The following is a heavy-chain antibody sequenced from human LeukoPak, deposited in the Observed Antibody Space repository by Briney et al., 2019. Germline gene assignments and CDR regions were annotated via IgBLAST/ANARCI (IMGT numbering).Heavy chain of an antibody. J-gene: IGHJ4*02. Sequence: GGSLRLSCVASGFTFGKYWMSWVRQAPGKGLEWVANIKLDGSEKNYVDSVKGRFTISRDNTKNSLYLQMNSLGVEDTAVFYCARDQYDTWSRRGNFDSWGQGTLVIVSS. CDR2: IKLDGSEK. CDR1: GFTFGKYW. D-gene: IGHD3-3*01. CDR3: ARDQYDTWSRRGNFDS. V-gene: IGHV3-7*03.